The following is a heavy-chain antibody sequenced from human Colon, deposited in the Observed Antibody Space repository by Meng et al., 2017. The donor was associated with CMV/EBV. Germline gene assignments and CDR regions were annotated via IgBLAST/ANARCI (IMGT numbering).Heavy chain of an antibody. CDR2: IYSNGRI. CDR1: GGSISGHY. V-gene: IGHV4-4*07. Sequence: VKLQWSGPGLGKPSETLSLTCTVSGGSISGHYWTWIRRPAGEGLQWLGRIYSNGRIDENYSLRSRVTISVDTSKNQLSLRLTSVTAADTAVYYCGRAGARGVPIDVWGRGTLVTVSS. D-gene: IGHD3-10*01. J-gene: IGHJ1*01. CDR3: GRAGARGVPIDV.